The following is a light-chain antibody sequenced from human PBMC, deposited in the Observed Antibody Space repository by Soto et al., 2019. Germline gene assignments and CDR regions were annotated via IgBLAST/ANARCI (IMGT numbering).Light chain of an antibody. CDR3: QQRSSWLLT. CDR2: DAS. V-gene: IGKV3-11*01. J-gene: IGKJ4*01. CDR1: QSVGSY. Sequence: EIVLTQSPATLSLSPGERATLSCRASQSVGSYLAWYQQKPGQAPRLLIYDASNRATGIPARFSGSGSGTDFILTISTLDPEDFAVYYCQQRSSWLLTFGGGTKVEIK.